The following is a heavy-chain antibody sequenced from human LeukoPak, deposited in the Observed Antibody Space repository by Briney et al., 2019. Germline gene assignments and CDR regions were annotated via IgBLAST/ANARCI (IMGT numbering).Heavy chain of an antibody. V-gene: IGHV3-7*01. CDR1: GFTFSSYW. CDR3: ARDREIWLPHNWFDP. D-gene: IGHD5-24*01. J-gene: IGHJ5*02. Sequence: GGSLRLSRAASGFTFSSYWMSWVRQAPGKGLEWVANIKQDGGEEYYVDSVKGRFTISRDNGKNSLFLQMTSLRAEDTAVYYCARDREIWLPHNWFDPWGQGTLVTVSS. CDR2: IKQDGGEE.